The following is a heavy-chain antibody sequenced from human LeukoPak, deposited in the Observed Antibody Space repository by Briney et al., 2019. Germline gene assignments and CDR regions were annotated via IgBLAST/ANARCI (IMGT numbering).Heavy chain of an antibody. D-gene: IGHD1-26*01. Sequence: ASVKVSCKASGYTFTGYYMHWVRQAPGQGLEWMGWINPNSGGTIYAQKFQGRVTMARDTSISTAYMELSRLRSDDTAVYYCARDPNTHSEWQLHSGYYYMDVWGKGTTVTVSS. CDR1: GYTFTGYY. CDR3: ARDPNTHSEWQLHSGYYYMDV. J-gene: IGHJ6*03. V-gene: IGHV1-2*02. CDR2: INPNSGGT.